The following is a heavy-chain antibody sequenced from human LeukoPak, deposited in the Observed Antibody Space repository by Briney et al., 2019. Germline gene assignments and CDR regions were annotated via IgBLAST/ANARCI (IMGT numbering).Heavy chain of an antibody. CDR1: GFAQSSAR. CDR3: ARRAPGYCITTSCPDTYYYYYYMDV. J-gene: IGHJ6*03. D-gene: IGHD2-2*01. V-gene: IGHV3-7*01. CDR2: LKQDGSET. Sequence: GGSLRLSCAASGFAQSSARRSWVRQAPGKGLEWVANLKQDGSETYYVDSLKGRFTVSRDNAKNSAYLQMNNLRAEDTAVYYCARRAPGYCITTSCPDTYYYYYYMDVWGEGTTVTVSS.